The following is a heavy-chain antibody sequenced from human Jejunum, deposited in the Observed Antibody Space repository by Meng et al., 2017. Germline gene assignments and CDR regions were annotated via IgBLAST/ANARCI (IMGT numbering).Heavy chain of an antibody. CDR2: ISYDGGNK. Sequence: GGSLRLSCAASGFTFTTSAVHWVRQAPGKGLQWVAVISYDGGNKHYADSVKGRFTISRDNSKSTLYLQMNSLRAEDTAIYYCASVRLSVSSDDYWGQGTLVTVSS. V-gene: IGHV3-30*07. D-gene: IGHD6-19*01. CDR3: ASVRLSVSSDDY. J-gene: IGHJ4*02. CDR1: GFTFTTSA.